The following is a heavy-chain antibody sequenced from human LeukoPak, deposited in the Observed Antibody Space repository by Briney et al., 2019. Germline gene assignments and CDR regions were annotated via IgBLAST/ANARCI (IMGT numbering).Heavy chain of an antibody. CDR2: IYSGGST. CDR1: GFTVSSNY. D-gene: IGHD7-27*01. V-gene: IGHV3-53*01. CDR3: AKDLKLGMLGYFDY. J-gene: IGHJ4*02. Sequence: GGSLRLSCAASGFTVSSNYMSWVRQAPGKGLEWVSVIYSGGSTYYADSVKGRFTISRDNSKNTLYLKMNSLRAEDTAIYYCAKDLKLGMLGYFDYWGQGILVTVSS.